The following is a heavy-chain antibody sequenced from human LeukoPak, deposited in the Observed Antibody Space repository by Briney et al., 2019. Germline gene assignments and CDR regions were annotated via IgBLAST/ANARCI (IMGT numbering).Heavy chain of an antibody. D-gene: IGHD6-19*01. CDR2: IYYSGST. J-gene: IGHJ4*02. Sequence: SETLSLTCTVSGGSISSYYWSWIRQPPGKGLEWIGYIYYSGSTNYDPSLKSRVTISVDTSKNQFSLKLSSVTAADTAVYYCARLAVAGTPDDYWGQGTLVTVSS. V-gene: IGHV4-59*01. CDR1: GGSISSYY. CDR3: ARLAVAGTPDDY.